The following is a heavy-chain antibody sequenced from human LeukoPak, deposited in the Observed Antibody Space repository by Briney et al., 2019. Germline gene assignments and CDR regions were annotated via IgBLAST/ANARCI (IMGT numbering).Heavy chain of an antibody. J-gene: IGHJ4*02. D-gene: IGHD6-13*01. CDR1: GGSISSYY. CDR3: ARGVRDPLLKRAAAGFSFDY. Sequence: PSETLSLTCTVSGGSISSYYWSWIRQPPGKGLEWIGYIYYSGSTNYNPSLKSRVTILVDTSKNQFSLKLSSVTAADTAVYYCARGVRDPLLKRAAAGFSFDYWGQGTLVTVSS. V-gene: IGHV4-59*01. CDR2: IYYSGST.